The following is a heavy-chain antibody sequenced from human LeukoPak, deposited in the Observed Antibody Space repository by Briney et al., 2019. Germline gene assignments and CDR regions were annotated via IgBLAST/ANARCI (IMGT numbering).Heavy chain of an antibody. D-gene: IGHD3-22*01. J-gene: IGHJ3*02. CDR1: GGSISSYY. V-gene: IGHV4-4*07. CDR3: ARVYDSSGYYYEGGVAFDI. CDR2: IYTSGST. Sequence: PSETLSLTCTVSGGSISSYYWSWLRQPAGKGLEWIGRIYTSGSTNYNPSLKSRVTMSVDTSKNQFSLKLSSVTAADTAVYYCARVYDSSGYYYEGGVAFDIWGQGTMVTVSS.